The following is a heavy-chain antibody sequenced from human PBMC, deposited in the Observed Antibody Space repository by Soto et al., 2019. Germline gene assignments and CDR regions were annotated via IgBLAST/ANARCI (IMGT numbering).Heavy chain of an antibody. CDR1: GGSISSSSYY. J-gene: IGHJ6*02. Sequence: SETLSLTCTVSGGSISSSSYYWGWIRQPPGKGLEWIGSIYYSGYTYYNPSLKSRATISVDTSKNQFSLKLSSVTAADTAVYYFARQNGPLYVGYYYDMDVWGQGTTVTVSS. CDR3: ARQNGPLYVGYYYDMDV. CDR2: IYYSGYT. D-gene: IGHD3-16*01. V-gene: IGHV4-39*01.